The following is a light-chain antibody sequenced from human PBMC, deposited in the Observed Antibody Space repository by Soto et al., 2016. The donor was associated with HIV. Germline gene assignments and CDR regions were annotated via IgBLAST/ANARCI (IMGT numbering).Light chain of an antibody. CDR2: AAS. CDR1: QRIGNL. Sequence: DIQMTQSPSSVSASVGDRVSITCRASQRIGNLLAWYHQIPGRAPKLLISAASNLQSGVPSRFSGSGSGTDFSLTITTLQPEDFGSYYCQQANTFPLTFGPGTILDLK. J-gene: IGKJ3*01. CDR3: QQANTFPLT. V-gene: IGKV1-12*01.